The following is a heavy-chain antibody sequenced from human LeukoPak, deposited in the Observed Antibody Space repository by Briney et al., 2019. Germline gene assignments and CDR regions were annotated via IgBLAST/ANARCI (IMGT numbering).Heavy chain of an antibody. CDR2: IYTSGST. CDR1: GGSISSYY. V-gene: IGHV4-4*07. Sequence: PSETLSLTRTVSGGSISSYYWSWIRQPAGKGLEWIGRIYTSGSTNYNPSLKSRVTMSVDTSKNQFSLKLSSVTAADTAVYYCARWGVAATVDAFDIWGQGTMVTVSS. D-gene: IGHD2-15*01. CDR3: ARWGVAATVDAFDI. J-gene: IGHJ3*02.